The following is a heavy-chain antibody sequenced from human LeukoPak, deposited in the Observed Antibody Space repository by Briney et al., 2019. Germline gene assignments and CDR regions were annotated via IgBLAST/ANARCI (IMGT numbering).Heavy chain of an antibody. V-gene: IGHV3-74*01. CDR1: GFTFSSYW. J-gene: IGHJ6*03. CDR3: ARVGGYSYGWGYYYYYMDV. D-gene: IGHD5-18*01. Sequence: GGSLRLSCAASGFTFSSYWMHWVRQAPGKGLVWVSRINSDGSSTSYADSVKGRFTISRDNAKNTLYLQMNSLRAEDTAVYYCARVGGYSYGWGYYYYYMDVWGKGTTVTVSS. CDR2: INSDGSST.